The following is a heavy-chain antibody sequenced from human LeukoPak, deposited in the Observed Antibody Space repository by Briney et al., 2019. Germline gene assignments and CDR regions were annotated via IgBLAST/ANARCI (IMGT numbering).Heavy chain of an antibody. J-gene: IGHJ3*02. Sequence: ASVKVSCKASGGTFSSYAISWVRQAPGQGLEWMGGIIPIFGTANYAQKFQGRVTITADESTSTAYMELSSLRSEDAAVYYCARVGRGEAFDIWGQGTMVTVSS. CDR2: IIPIFGTA. CDR3: ARVGRGEAFDI. V-gene: IGHV1-69*13. D-gene: IGHD3-10*01. CDR1: GGTFSSYA.